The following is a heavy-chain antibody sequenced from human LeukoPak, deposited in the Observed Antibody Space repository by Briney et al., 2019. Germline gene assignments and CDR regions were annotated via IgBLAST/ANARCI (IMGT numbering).Heavy chain of an antibody. CDR3: TTDPGIAAPHRSY. CDR2: IRSKAYGGTT. D-gene: IGHD6-13*01. Sequence: GGSLRLSCTASGFTFGDYAMSWFRQAPGKGLEWVGFIRSKAYGGTTEYAASVKGRFTISRDDSKNTLYLQMNSLKTEDTAVYYCTTDPGIAAPHRSYWGQGTLVIVSS. V-gene: IGHV3-49*03. J-gene: IGHJ4*02. CDR1: GFTFGDYA.